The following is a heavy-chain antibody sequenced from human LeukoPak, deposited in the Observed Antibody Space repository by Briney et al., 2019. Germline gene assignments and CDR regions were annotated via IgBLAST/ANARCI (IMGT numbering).Heavy chain of an antibody. CDR3: ARDYYASRGDAFDM. J-gene: IGHJ3*02. Sequence: SETLSLTCTVSGGSISSHNWSWIRQPPGKGLEWIWYIYYSGSTNYNPSLKSRVTMSVDMSKNQFSLNLWSVTAADTAVYYCARDYYASRGDAFDMWGQGTMVTVSS. CDR2: IYYSGST. V-gene: IGHV4-59*11. CDR1: GGSISSHN. D-gene: IGHD3-22*01.